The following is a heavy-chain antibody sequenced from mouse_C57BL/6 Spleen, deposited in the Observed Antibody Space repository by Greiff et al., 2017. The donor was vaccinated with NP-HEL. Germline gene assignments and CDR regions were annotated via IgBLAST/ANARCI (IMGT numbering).Heavy chain of an antibody. V-gene: IGHV5-6*01. Sequence: EVKLMESGGDLVKPGGSLKLSCAASGFTFSSYGMSWVRQTPDKRLEWVATISSGGSYTYYPDSVKGRFTISRDNAKNTLYLQMSSLKSEDTAMYYCARHRTGRGYYFDYWGQGTTLTVSS. D-gene: IGHD3-3*01. J-gene: IGHJ2*01. CDR2: ISSGGSYT. CDR1: GFTFSSYG. CDR3: ARHRTGRGYYFDY.